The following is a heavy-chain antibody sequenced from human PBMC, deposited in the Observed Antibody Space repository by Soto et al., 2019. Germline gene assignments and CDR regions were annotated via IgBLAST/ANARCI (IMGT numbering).Heavy chain of an antibody. J-gene: IGHJ4*02. CDR2: IKSKTDGGTT. CDR1: GFTFSNAW. Sequence: EVQLVESGGGLVKPGGSPRLSCAASGFTFSNAWMSWVRQAPGKGLEWVGRIKSKTDGGTTDYAAPVKGRFTISRDDSKNTLYLQMNSLKTEDTAVYYCSTGYGDYVCIYWGQGTLVTVSS. CDR3: STGYGDYVCIY. V-gene: IGHV3-15*01. D-gene: IGHD4-17*01.